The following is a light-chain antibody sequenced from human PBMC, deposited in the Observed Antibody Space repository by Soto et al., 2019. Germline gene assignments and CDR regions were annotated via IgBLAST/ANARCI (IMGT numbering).Light chain of an antibody. V-gene: IGKV1-5*03. J-gene: IGKJ1*01. CDR3: QQYNSYSWT. Sequence: DIQMTQSPSTLSASVGDRVTITCRASQSISNWLAWYQQRPGKAPRLLIYKASNLESGVPSRFSGSGSGTEFTLIITSLQPDDSATYYCQQYNSYSWTFXQGTKVDIK. CDR1: QSISNW. CDR2: KAS.